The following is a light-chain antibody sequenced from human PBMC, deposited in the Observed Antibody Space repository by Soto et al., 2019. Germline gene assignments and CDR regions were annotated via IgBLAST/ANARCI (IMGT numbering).Light chain of an antibody. CDR1: QNITNF. Sequence: DIQMTQSPLSLSASVGESVTITCRASQNITNFLHWYQQKPGKPPRLLIFGTSNLQSGVPSRFRGSRSETDFSLSISGLQPEDFATYICQQSYRSPLNFGPGT. J-gene: IGKJ3*01. V-gene: IGKV1-39*01. CDR3: QQSYRSPLN. CDR2: GTS.